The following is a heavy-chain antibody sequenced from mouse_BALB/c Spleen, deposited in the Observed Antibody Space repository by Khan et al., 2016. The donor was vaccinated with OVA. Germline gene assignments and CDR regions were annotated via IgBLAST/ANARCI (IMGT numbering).Heavy chain of an antibody. J-gene: IGHJ4*01. D-gene: IGHD2-14*01. CDR2: IWGGGVT. CDR1: GFSLSRYN. Sequence: VKLEESGPGLVAPSQSLSITCTVSGFSLSRYNIHWVRQPPGKGLEWLGMIWGGGVTDYNSTLKSRLSINKDNSKSQVFLKMNSLQTDDTAMYYCARAYYMYDGYYAMDFWGQGTSVTVSS. V-gene: IGHV2-6-4*01. CDR3: ARAYYMYDGYYAMDF.